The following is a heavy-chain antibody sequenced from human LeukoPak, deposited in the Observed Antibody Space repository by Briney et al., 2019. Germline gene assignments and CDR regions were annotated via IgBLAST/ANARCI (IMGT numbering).Heavy chain of an antibody. Sequence: PSETLSLTCTVSGGSVSTSNYYWGWIRQPPGKGLAWIGNIFYSGSTYYSPSLRSRVTISVDTSKNQFSLKLSSVTAADTAIYYCARTYYYGSGRYFDYWGQGTLVTVSS. CDR1: GGSVSTSNYY. D-gene: IGHD3-10*01. V-gene: IGHV4-39*07. CDR2: IFYSGST. CDR3: ARTYYYGSGRYFDY. J-gene: IGHJ4*02.